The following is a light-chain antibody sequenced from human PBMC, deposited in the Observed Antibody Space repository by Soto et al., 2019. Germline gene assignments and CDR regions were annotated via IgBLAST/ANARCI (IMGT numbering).Light chain of an antibody. J-gene: IGKJ5*01. V-gene: IGKV1-39*01. CDR3: QQTYSSPIT. Sequence: DIQMTQSPSSLSASVEDRVIITCRASQSISNHLNWYQQKPGKAPKLLIFAASSLQSGVPLRFSGLGAGTDFTLTIRNLQPEDFATYYCQQTYSSPITFGQGTRLEIK. CDR2: AAS. CDR1: QSISNH.